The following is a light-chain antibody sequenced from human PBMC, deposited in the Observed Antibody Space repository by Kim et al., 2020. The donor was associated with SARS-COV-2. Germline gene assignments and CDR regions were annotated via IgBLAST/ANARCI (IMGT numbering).Light chain of an antibody. CDR1: SLRNYY. V-gene: IGLV3-19*01. Sequence: SSELTQDPAVSVALGQTVRITCQGDSLRNYYASWYQQKPGQAPVLVFYGKNNRPSGIPERFSGSSSRNTASLTITATQAEDEADYYCNSRDSSGVVFGVGTQLTVL. J-gene: IGLJ2*01. CDR3: NSRDSSGVV. CDR2: GKN.